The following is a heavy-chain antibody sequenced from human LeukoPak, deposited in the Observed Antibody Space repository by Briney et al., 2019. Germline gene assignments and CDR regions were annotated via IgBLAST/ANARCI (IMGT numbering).Heavy chain of an antibody. J-gene: IGHJ4*02. CDR2: IYYSGST. D-gene: IGHD5-18*01. CDR3: ANGDTVFLVY. V-gene: IGHV4-39*01. Sequence: SETLSLTCTVSGGSISSSSYYWGWLRQPPGKGLEWIGSIYYSGSTYYNPSLKSRVTISVDTSKNQFSLKLSSVTAADTAVYYCANGDTVFLVYWGQGTLVTVSS. CDR1: GGSISSSSYY.